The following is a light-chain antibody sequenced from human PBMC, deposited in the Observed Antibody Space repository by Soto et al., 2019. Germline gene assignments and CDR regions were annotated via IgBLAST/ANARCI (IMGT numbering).Light chain of an antibody. CDR3: SSYTSSSTLEV. Sequence: QSVLTQPASVSGYPGQSITISCTGTSSDVGGYNYVSWYQQHPGKAPKLMIYDVSNRPSGVSNRFSGSKSGNTASLTISGLQAEDEADYYCSSYTSSSTLEVFGGGTKVTVL. CDR1: SSDVGGYNY. V-gene: IGLV2-14*01. J-gene: IGLJ2*01. CDR2: DVS.